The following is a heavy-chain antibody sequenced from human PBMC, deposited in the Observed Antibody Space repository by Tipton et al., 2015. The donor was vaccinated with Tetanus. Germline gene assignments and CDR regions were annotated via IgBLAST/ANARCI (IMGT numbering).Heavy chain of an antibody. J-gene: IGHJ6*02. V-gene: IGHV6-1*01. CDR3: VRGQVSAMDV. CDR2: TYYASKWVN. Sequence: GLVKPSQTLSLTCAISGDSVSRNNIAWNWIRQSPSRGLEWVERTYYASKWVNNYAASVKSRLNINPDTSKNQFSLPLSSVTPEDAAVYYCVRGQVSAMDVWGQGTTVIVSS. CDR1: GDSVSRNNIA.